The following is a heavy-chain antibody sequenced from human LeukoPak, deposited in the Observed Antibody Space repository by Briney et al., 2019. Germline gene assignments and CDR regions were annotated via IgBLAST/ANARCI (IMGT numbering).Heavy chain of an antibody. Sequence: SQTLSLTCAISGDSVSSNNAAWNWIRQSPSRGLEWLGRTYYRSKWNNDYAVSVKSRITINPDTSKNQFSLHLNSVTPEDTAVYFCARDRIRAVAGLDYWGQGTLVTVSS. CDR1: GDSVSSNNAA. J-gene: IGHJ4*02. D-gene: IGHD6-19*01. V-gene: IGHV6-1*01. CDR3: ARDRIRAVAGLDY. CDR2: TYYRSKWNN.